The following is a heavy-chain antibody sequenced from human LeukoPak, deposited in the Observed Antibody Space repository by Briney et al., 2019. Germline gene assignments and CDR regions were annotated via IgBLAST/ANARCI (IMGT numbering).Heavy chain of an antibody. CDR1: GFSFSSYA. V-gene: IGHV3-23*01. D-gene: IGHD3-16*02. CDR3: AQDPCHESYRYDFSCRYFDY. CDR2: ISGSGGST. J-gene: IGHJ4*02. Sequence: GGSLRLSCAASGFSFSSYAMSWVRQAPGKGLEWVSAISGSGGSTYYADSVKGRFTISRDDSKNTLYLQMNSLRAEDTAVYYCAQDPCHESYRYDFSCRYFDYWSQGTLVTVSS.